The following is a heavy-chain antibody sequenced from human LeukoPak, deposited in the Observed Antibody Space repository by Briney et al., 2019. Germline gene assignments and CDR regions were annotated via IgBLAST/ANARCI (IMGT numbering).Heavy chain of an antibody. CDR1: SDSISSYY. V-gene: IGHV4-59*01. CDR3: ARGSYQLLVHFDY. Sequence: PSEALSLICSVSSDSISSYYWGWIQQSPGKGLEWIGYVHYSGGTYYNPSLKGRVTMSLDTSKSQFSLKLTSVTAADTAVYYCARGSYQLLVHFDYWGQGTLVTVSS. D-gene: IGHD2-2*01. J-gene: IGHJ4*02. CDR2: VHYSGGT.